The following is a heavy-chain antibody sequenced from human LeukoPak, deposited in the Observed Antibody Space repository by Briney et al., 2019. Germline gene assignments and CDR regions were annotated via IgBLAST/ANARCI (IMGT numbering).Heavy chain of an antibody. Sequence: SETLSLTCTVSGDSVNSGNSYWTWTRQPPGKGLEWIGSIYYSGSTNYNPSLKSRVTISLDTSNNHLSLKLTSVTAADTAVYYCARKFDAWGQGTLVTVSS. V-gene: IGHV4-61*03. CDR2: IYYSGST. CDR1: GDSVNSGNSY. J-gene: IGHJ5*02. CDR3: ARKFDA.